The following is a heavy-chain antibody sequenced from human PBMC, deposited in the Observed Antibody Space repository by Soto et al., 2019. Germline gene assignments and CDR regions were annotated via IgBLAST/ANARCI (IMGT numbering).Heavy chain of an antibody. CDR3: ARMGLHLGELSRNGFDP. J-gene: IGHJ5*02. Sequence: QVQLQESGPGLVKPSQTLSLTCTLSGGSISSGDYYWGWIRHPPGKGLEWIGKIYYSGRTNYNPPRKSRLNISLDTSNNHFFLKPTSVTAADTAVYYCARMGLHLGELSRNGFDPWGQGTLVTVSS. CDR2: IYYSGRT. D-gene: IGHD3-16*02. CDR1: GGSISSGDYY. V-gene: IGHV4-31*03.